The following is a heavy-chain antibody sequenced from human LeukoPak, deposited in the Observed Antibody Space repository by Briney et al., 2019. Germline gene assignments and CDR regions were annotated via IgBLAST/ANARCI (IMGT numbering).Heavy chain of an antibody. CDR3: ATLGYCSGGSCYLDYYYMDV. CDR2: ISSSSSTI. CDR1: GFTFSSYS. D-gene: IGHD2-15*01. V-gene: IGHV3-48*04. Sequence: PGGSLRLSCAASGFTFSSYSMNWVRQAPGKGLEWVSYISSSSSTIYYADSVKGRFTTSRDNAKNSLYLQMNSLRAEDTAVYYCATLGYCSGGSCYLDYYYMDVWGKGATVTVSS. J-gene: IGHJ6*03.